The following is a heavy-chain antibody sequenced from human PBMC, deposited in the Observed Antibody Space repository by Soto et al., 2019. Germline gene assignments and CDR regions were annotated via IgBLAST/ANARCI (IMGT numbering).Heavy chain of an antibody. CDR1: GGTFSSYT. D-gene: IGHD2-15*01. CDR2: IIPILGIA. Sequence: QVQLVQSGAEVKKPGSSVKVSCKASGGTFSSYTISWVRQAPGQGLEWMGRIIPILGIANYAQKFQGRVTITADKSTSTAYMELSSLRSEDTAVYYCARGVYCSGGSCYSGGYWYFDLWGRGTLVTGSS. V-gene: IGHV1-69*02. J-gene: IGHJ2*01. CDR3: ARGVYCSGGSCYSGGYWYFDL.